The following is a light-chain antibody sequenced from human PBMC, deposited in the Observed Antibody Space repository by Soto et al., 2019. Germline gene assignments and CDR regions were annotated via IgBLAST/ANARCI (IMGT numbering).Light chain of an antibody. CDR2: STI. CDR1: PGAVTSGDY. J-gene: IGLJ3*02. V-gene: IGLV7-43*01. CDR3: LIYYGGAQV. Sequence: QAVVTHEPSLTVSPGGPVTLTCASSPGAVTSGDYPNGFQQKPGQAPRALIYSTINKHSWTPARFSGSLLGGKAALTLSGVQPEDEAEYYCLIYYGGAQVFGGGTKLTVL.